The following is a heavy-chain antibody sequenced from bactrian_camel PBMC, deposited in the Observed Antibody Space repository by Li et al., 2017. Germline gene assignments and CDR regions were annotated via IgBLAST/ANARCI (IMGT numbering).Heavy chain of an antibody. V-gene: IGHV3S59*01. D-gene: IGHD5*01. CDR2: IYGIWNGDRRI. CDR1: IFNYRSDS. CDR3: FVDYAPRRMLDACPLSSVRSY. Sequence: QLVESGGGSVQAGGSLRLSCTASIFNYRSDSMAWFRQAPGKEREGVASIYGIWNGDRRIAYADSVKGRFTISQDNAKSTVYLQMNSLKPEDTAVYFCFVDYAPRRMLDACPLSSVRSYWGQGTQVTVS. J-gene: IGHJ4*01.